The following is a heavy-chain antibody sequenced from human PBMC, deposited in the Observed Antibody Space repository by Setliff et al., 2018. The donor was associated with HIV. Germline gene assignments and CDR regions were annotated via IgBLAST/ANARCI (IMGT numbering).Heavy chain of an antibody. D-gene: IGHD3-22*01. Sequence: PGASLKISCQASRYSFTNFWIGWVRQMPGKGLEWMVVLYPGDSDTRYSPSFQGQVTISADKSISTAYLQWSSLKASDTAMYYCARHGDYYDSSAYYDWGQGTLVTVSS. V-gene: IGHV5-51*01. J-gene: IGHJ4*02. CDR2: LYPGDSDT. CDR3: ARHGDYYDSSAYYD. CDR1: RYSFTNFW.